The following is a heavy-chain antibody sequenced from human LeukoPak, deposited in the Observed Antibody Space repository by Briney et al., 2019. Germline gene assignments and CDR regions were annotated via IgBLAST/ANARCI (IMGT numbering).Heavy chain of an antibody. J-gene: IGHJ4*02. CDR2: ISGLGGST. Sequence: GGSLRLSCAASGLTFSSHWMHWVRQTPGKGLEWVSGISGLGGSTYYADSVKGRFTISRDNSKNTLYLQMNSLRAEDAAVYYCAKDRKRYYYDSSGYDYWGQGTLVTVSS. V-gene: IGHV3-23*01. D-gene: IGHD3-22*01. CDR3: AKDRKRYYYDSSGYDY. CDR1: GLTFSSHW.